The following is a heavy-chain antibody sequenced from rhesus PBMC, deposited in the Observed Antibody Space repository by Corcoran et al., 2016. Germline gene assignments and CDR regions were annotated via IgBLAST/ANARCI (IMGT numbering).Heavy chain of an antibody. CDR3: ARDWGAFDF. D-gene: IGHD3-34*01. V-gene: IGHV4S10*01. CDR2: INGSSTST. J-gene: IGHJ3*01. Sequence: VQLQESGPGLVKSSETLSLTRALSRGFISDSYRLSWIRQPPGKGLEWIGYINGSSTSTNYNPSHKSRVTISKDTSKNQFSLKLSSVTAADTAVYYCARDWGAFDFWGQELRVTVSS. CDR1: RGFISDSYR.